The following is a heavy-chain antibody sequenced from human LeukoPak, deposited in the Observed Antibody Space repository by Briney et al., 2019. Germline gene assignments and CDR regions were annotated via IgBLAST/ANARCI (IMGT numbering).Heavy chain of an antibody. J-gene: IGHJ4*02. Sequence: ASVNVSCKASGYTFTSYGISWVRQAPGQGLEWMGWISAYNGNTNYAQKLQGRVTMTTDTSTSTAYMELRSLRSDDTAVYYCARDRGLQRYSSGWYYWGQGTLVTVSS. V-gene: IGHV1-18*01. CDR3: ARDRGLQRYSSGWYY. D-gene: IGHD6-19*01. CDR2: ISAYNGNT. CDR1: GYTFTSYG.